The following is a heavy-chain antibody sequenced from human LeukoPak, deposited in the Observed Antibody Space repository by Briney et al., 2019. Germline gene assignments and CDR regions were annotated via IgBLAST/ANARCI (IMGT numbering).Heavy chain of an antibody. CDR2: INSDETNT. V-gene: IGHV3-74*01. J-gene: IGHJ4*02. D-gene: IGHD3-10*01. Sequence: GGSLRLSCAASGFTFSSYWMHWVRRAPGKGLVWVSRINSDETNTSHADSVKGRFTISRDNAKNTLYLQMDSLRAEDTAVYYCTTGIGNYYYYWGQGTLVTVAS. CDR3: TTGIGNYYYY. CDR1: GFTFSSYW.